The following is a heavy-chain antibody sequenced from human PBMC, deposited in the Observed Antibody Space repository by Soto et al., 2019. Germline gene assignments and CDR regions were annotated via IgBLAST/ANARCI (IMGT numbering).Heavy chain of an antibody. CDR2: IYHSGST. Sequence: PSETLSLTCAVSGGSISSSNWWSWVRQPPGKGLEWIWEIYHSGSTNYNPSLKSRVTISVDKSKNQFSLKLSSVTAADTAVYYCARVRGGSYPRPFDYWGQGTLVTVSS. CDR3: ARVRGGSYPRPFDY. D-gene: IGHD1-26*01. V-gene: IGHV4-4*02. CDR1: GGSISSSNW. J-gene: IGHJ4*02.